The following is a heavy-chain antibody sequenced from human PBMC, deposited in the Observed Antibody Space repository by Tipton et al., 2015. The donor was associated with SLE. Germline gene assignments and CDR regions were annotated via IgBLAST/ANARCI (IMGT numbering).Heavy chain of an antibody. D-gene: IGHD3-9*01. CDR2: IWYDGSNK. CDR3: ARDRGRDYDTLTGYRRH. J-gene: IGHJ4*02. Sequence: SLRLSCAASGFTFSIYGMHWVRQAPGKGLEWVAVIWYDGSNKYYADSVKGRFTISRDNSKRTLNLQMNSLRAEDTAVYYCARDRGRDYDTLTGYRRHWGQGTLVAASS. V-gene: IGHV3-33*01. CDR1: GFTFSIYG.